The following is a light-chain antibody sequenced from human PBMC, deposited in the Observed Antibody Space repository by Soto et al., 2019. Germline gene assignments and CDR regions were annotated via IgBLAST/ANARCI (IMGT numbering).Light chain of an antibody. CDR3: CSYAGSSTFVL. Sequence: QSVLTQPASVSGSPGQSITISCTGTTSDVGSDNLVSWYQQHPGKAPKLMIYEVTKRPSGVSNRFSGSKSGNTASLTISGLQAEDEADYHCCSYAGSSTFVLFGGGTKLTVL. CDR2: EVT. CDR1: TSDVGSDNL. J-gene: IGLJ2*01. V-gene: IGLV2-23*02.